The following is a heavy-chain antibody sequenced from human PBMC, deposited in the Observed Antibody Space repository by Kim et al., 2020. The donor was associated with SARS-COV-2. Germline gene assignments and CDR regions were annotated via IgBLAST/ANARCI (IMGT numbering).Heavy chain of an antibody. Sequence: SETLSLTCTVSGGSISSYYWSWIRQPPGKGLEWIGYIYYSGSTNYNPSLKSRVTISVDTSKNQFSLKLSSVTAADTAVYYCARFSRYSYGKTNLDYWGQGTLVTVSS. J-gene: IGHJ4*02. CDR3: ARFSRYSYGKTNLDY. D-gene: IGHD5-18*01. CDR2: IYYSGST. CDR1: GGSISSYY. V-gene: IGHV4-59*01.